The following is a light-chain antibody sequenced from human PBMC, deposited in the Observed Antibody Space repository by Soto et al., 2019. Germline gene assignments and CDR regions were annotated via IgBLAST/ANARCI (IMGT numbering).Light chain of an antibody. CDR1: QSISSW. CDR2: DAS. V-gene: IGKV1-5*01. CDR3: QQYNSYWGT. Sequence: DIQMTQSHSTMPASLGDRVTITCRARQSISSWLACYQQKPGKAPKPLIYDASSLESGAPSRFSGSGSGTEFTLTISSLQPDYLATYYCQQYNSYWGTFGQGTQVEVK. J-gene: IGKJ1*01.